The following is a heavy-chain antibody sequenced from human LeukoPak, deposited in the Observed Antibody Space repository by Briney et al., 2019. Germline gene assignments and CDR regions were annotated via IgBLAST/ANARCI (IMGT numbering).Heavy chain of an antibody. D-gene: IGHD3-10*01. J-gene: IGHJ4*02. CDR2: INPSGGST. Sequence: GASVKVSCKASGFTFTDYYMHWVRQAPGPGLEWMGMINPSGGSTTYSQKFQGRITMTRGTSTSTGYMELSSLRSEDTAVYYCARGPGTNIDYWGQGTLVTVSS. CDR3: ARGPGTNIDY. V-gene: IGHV1-46*01. CDR1: GFTFTDYY.